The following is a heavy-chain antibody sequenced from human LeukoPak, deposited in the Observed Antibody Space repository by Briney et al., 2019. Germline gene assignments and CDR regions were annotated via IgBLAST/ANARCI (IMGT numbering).Heavy chain of an antibody. V-gene: IGHV1-2*02. CDR1: GYTFTGYY. J-gene: IGHJ4*02. D-gene: IGHD1-26*01. Sequence: ASVKVSCKASGYTFTGYYMHWVRQAPGQGLEWMGWINPNSGGTNYAQKFQGRVTMTRDTSISTAYMELSRLRSDDTAVYYCARDRYYSGSSSDYWGQGTLVTVSS. CDR2: INPNSGGT. CDR3: ARDRYYSGSSSDY.